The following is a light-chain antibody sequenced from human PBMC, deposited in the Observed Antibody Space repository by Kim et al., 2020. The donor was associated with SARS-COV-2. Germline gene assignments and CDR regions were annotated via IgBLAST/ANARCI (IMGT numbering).Light chain of an antibody. CDR1: RRDVGGYNY. V-gene: IGLV2-8*01. J-gene: IGLJ3*02. Sequence: GRAVTNSCTGTRRDVGGYNYVSWYQHHPGKAPKLMVFEVSGRPSGVPDRFSGSKSGNTASLTVSGLQAEDEADYYCSSYAGKNDVVFGGGTQLTVL. CDR3: SSYAGKNDVV. CDR2: EVS.